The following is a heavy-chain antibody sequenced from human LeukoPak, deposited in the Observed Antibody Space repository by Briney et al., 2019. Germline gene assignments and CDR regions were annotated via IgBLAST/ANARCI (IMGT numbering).Heavy chain of an antibody. CDR1: GGSISSYY. J-gene: IGHJ6*03. V-gene: IGHV4-4*07. Sequence: SETLSLTCTVSGGSISSYYWSWIRQPAGKGLEWIGRIYTSGSTNYNPSLKSRVTMSVDTSKNQFSLKLSSVTAADTAVYYCARLNAGYCSSTSCYTVVWRSGYYYMDVWGEGTTVTVSS. D-gene: IGHD2-2*02. CDR2: IYTSGST. CDR3: ARLNAGYCSSTSCYTVVWRSGYYYMDV.